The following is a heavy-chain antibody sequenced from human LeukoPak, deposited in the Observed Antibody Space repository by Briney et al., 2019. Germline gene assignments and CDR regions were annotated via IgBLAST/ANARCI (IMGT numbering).Heavy chain of an antibody. CDR2: INSDGSTT. CDR1: GFTFSSYW. Sequence: GGSLRLSCAASGFTFSSYWMHWVRQAPGKGLVWVSRINSDGSTTTYADSVEGRFTLSRDNAKNTLYPQMNSLRVEDTAVYFCTRDLYTFDYWGQGTLVTVSS. CDR3: TRDLYTFDY. J-gene: IGHJ4*02. V-gene: IGHV3-74*01.